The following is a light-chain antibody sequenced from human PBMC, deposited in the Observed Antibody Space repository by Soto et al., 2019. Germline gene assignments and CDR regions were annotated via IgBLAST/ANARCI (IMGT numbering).Light chain of an antibody. J-gene: IGKJ1*01. V-gene: IGKV3-20*01. CDR2: GAS. CDR3: QQYHDTGT. CDR1: QSISSTF. Sequence: EIVLTQSPGTLSLSPGERATLSCRASQSISSTFLAWYQQKPGQAPRLLISGASSRATGIPDRFSGSGSGTEFTLTISRLEPEDFAFYYCQQYHDTGTFGQGTKVDIK.